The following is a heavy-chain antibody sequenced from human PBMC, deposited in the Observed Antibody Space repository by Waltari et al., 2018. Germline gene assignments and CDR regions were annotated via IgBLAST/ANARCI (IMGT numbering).Heavy chain of an antibody. J-gene: IGHJ4*02. D-gene: IGHD2-2*01. V-gene: IGHV5-51*01. Sequence: EVQLVQSGAEVKKPGESLKISCKGSGYSFTSYWIGWVRKTPGKGLEWMGIIYPGDSDTRYSPSFQGQVTISVDKSITTAYLQWSTLEVSDTAMYYCAKSTEYCSRTSCRYDYWGQGTLVTVSS. CDR1: GYSFTSYW. CDR3: AKSTEYCSRTSCRYDY. CDR2: IYPGDSDT.